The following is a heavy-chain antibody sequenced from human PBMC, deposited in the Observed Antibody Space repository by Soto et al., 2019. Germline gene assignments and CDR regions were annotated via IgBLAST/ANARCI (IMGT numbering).Heavy chain of an antibody. V-gene: IGHV3-33*01. Sequence: QVQLVESGGGVVQPGRSLRLSCAASGFTFSSYGMHWVRQAPGKGLEWVAVIWYDGSNKYYADSVKGRFTISRDNSKNTLYLQMISLRAEDTAVYYCASDGNDYGDGWFDPWGQGTLVTVSS. D-gene: IGHD4-17*01. CDR3: ASDGNDYGDGWFDP. CDR2: IWYDGSNK. CDR1: GFTFSSYG. J-gene: IGHJ5*02.